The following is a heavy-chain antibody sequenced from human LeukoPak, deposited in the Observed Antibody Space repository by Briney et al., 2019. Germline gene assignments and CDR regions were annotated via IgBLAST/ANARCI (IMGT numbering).Heavy chain of an antibody. CDR1: GYSISSGYY. V-gene: IGHV4-38-2*02. Sequence: PSETLSLTCTVSGYSISSGYYWGWMRQPPGKGLEWIGSIYHSGSTYYNPSLKSRVTISVDTSKNQFSLKLSSVTAADTAVYYCAREMTYDAFDIWGQGTMVTVSS. CDR2: IYHSGST. CDR3: AREMTYDAFDI. J-gene: IGHJ3*02. D-gene: IGHD2-21*02.